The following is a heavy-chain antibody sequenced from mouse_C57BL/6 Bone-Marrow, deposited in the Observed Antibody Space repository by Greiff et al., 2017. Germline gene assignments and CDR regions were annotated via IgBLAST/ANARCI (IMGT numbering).Heavy chain of an antibody. Sequence: EVMLVESGGGLVKPGGSLKLSCAASGFTFSSYAMSWVRQTPEKRLEWVATISDGGSYTYYPDNVKGRFTISRDNAKNNLYLQMSHLKSEDTAMYYCAEIGGSSPDYWGQGTTLTVSS. J-gene: IGHJ2*01. CDR1: GFTFSSYA. CDR3: AEIGGSSPDY. D-gene: IGHD1-1*01. V-gene: IGHV5-4*03. CDR2: ISDGGSYT.